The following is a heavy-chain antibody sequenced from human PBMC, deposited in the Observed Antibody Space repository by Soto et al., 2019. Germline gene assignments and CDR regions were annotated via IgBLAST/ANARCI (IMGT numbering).Heavy chain of an antibody. Sequence: PGGSLRLSCAASGFTFSNYGMHWVRQAPGKGLEWVAIIWHDGNNKYYADSVRGRFIISRDNSKNRLYLQMNSLRAGDTAVYYCASDLVGASDSYGLDVWGQGTPVTVSS. CDR3: ASDLVGASDSYGLDV. D-gene: IGHD1-26*01. V-gene: IGHV3-33*01. CDR2: IWHDGNNK. J-gene: IGHJ6*02. CDR1: GFTFSNYG.